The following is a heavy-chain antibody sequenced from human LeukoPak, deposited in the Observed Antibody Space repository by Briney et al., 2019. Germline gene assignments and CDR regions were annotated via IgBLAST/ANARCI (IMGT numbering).Heavy chain of an antibody. D-gene: IGHD5-12*01. V-gene: IGHV4-59*01. CDR2: VSHSGNT. CDR3: ARAGSGYSFDY. CDR1: GGSISSYS. Sequence: SETLSLTCTVSGGSISSYSWSWIRQPPGKGLEWIGYVSHSGNTNCNPSLKSRVTMSLDTSKNHFSLRLSSVNTADTAVYYCARAGSGYSFDYWGQGSLVTVSS. J-gene: IGHJ4*02.